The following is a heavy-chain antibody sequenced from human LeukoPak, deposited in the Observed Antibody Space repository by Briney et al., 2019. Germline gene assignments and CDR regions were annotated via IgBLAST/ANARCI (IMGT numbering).Heavy chain of an antibody. CDR1: GGSICSYY. CDR3: ASHAYAAAGIYFDY. CDR2: IYYSGST. J-gene: IGHJ4*02. V-gene: IGHV4-59*08. Sequence: SETLSLTCTVSGGSICSYYWSWIRQPPGKGLEWIGYIYYSGSTNYNPSLKSRVTISVDTSKNQFSLKLSSVTAADTAVYYCASHAYAAAGIYFDYWGQGTLVTVSS. D-gene: IGHD6-13*01.